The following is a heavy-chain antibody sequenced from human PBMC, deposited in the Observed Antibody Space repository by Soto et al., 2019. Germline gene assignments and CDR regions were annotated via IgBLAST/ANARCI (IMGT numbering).Heavy chain of an antibody. V-gene: IGHV3-30-3*01. CDR1: GFTFNIFA. J-gene: IGHJ4*02. Sequence: SLRLSCAASGFTFNIFAMHWVSQAPGKGLELVAIISYDGSKSYCAESVKGRFTISRDNSKNTVYLQMSRLRVDDTAVYYCERDLSRGITRRGLEIHYWGQGTPVTVSS. CDR2: ISYDGSKS. D-gene: IGHD3-10*01. CDR3: ERDLSRGITRRGLEIHY.